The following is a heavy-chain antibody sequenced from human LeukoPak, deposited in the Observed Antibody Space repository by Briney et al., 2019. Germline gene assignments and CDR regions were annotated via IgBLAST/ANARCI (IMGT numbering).Heavy chain of an antibody. Sequence: PSETLSLTCTVSGGSISSYYWSWIRQPPGKRLEWIGYIYYSGSTNYNPSLRSRVTISVDTSKNQFSLKLNSVTAADTAVYYCARLFPYPPDSSGYYYGRPSYYFDYWGQGTLVTVSS. CDR2: IYYSGST. D-gene: IGHD3-22*01. J-gene: IGHJ4*01. CDR1: GGSISSYY. V-gene: IGHV4-59*08. CDR3: ARLFPYPPDSSGYYYGRPSYYFDY.